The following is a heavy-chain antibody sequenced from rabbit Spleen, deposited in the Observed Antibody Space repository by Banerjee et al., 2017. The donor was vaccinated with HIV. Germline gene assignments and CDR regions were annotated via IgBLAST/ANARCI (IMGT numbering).Heavy chain of an antibody. J-gene: IGHJ3*01. V-gene: IGHV1S40*01. CDR3: ARAIVPWLGLTRLDL. Sequence: QSLEESGGDLVKPGASLTLTCTASGFTMSSSDWIYWVRQAPGKGLEWIGIIYAVKGSTDYASWVNGRFTISSDNAQNTVDLQMHSLTAADTATYFCARAIVPWLGLTRLDLWGQGTLVTVS. CDR1: GFTMSSSDW. CDR2: IYAVKGST. D-gene: IGHD4-1*01.